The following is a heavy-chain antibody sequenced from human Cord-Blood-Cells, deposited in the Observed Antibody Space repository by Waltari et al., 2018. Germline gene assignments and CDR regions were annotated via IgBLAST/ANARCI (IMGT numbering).Heavy chain of an antibody. J-gene: IGHJ6*03. CDR2: INHSGST. D-gene: IGHD2-21*01. CDR1: GGSFSGYY. CDR3: ARGSVVMNPYYYYYYMDV. Sequence: AGLLKPSETLSLTCAVYGGSFSGYYWSWIRQPPGKGLEWIREINHSGSTNYNPSLKSRVTISVDTSKNEFSLKLSSVTAADTAVYYWARGSVVMNPYYYYYYMDVWGKGTTVTVSS. V-gene: IGHV4-34*01.